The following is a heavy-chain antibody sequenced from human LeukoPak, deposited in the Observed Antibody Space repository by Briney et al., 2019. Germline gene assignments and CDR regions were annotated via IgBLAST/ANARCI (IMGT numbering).Heavy chain of an antibody. CDR3: ARLGYSSPLDY. CDR2: IYYSGTT. V-gene: IGHV4-39*01. CDR1: GGSISSSSYY. J-gene: IGHJ4*02. Sequence: SETLSLTCIVSGGSISSSSYYWGWIRQPPGKGLEWIGTIYYSGTTYYNPSLKSRVTMSVDTSKDQFSLKLSSVTAADTAVYYCARLGYSSPLDYWGQGTLVIVSS. D-gene: IGHD6-13*01.